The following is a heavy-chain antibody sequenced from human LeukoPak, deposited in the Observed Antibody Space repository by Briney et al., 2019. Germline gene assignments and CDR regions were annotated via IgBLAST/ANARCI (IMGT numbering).Heavy chain of an antibody. V-gene: IGHV3-30*02. Sequence: PGGSLRLSCAASGFTFSISDIHWVRQAPGKGLQWVAFISYDGSKKHCADSVQGRCTISRDNSKNTLSLQLNSLRADDTAVFYCTKGLLSWGQGTLLTVAA. CDR2: ISYDGSKK. J-gene: IGHJ5*02. CDR3: TKGLLS. CDR1: GFTFSISD.